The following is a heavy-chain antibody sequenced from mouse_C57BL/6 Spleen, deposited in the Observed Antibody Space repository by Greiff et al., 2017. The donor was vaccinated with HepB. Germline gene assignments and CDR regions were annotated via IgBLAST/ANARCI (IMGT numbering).Heavy chain of an antibody. Sequence: EVQLQQSGTVLARPGASVKMSCKTSGYTFTSYWMHWVKQRPGQGLEWIGAIYPGNSDTSYNQKFKGKAKLTAVTSASTAYMELSSLTNEDSAVYYCTRSWDYYGSSSYFDYWGQGTTLTVSS. V-gene: IGHV1-5*01. CDR3: TRSWDYYGSSSYFDY. CDR1: GYTFTSYW. D-gene: IGHD1-1*01. J-gene: IGHJ2*01. CDR2: IYPGNSDT.